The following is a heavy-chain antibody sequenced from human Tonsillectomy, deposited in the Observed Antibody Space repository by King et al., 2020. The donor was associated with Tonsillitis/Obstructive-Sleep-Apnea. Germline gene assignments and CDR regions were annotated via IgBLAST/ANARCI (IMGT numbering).Heavy chain of an antibody. Sequence: VQLVESGGSLVQPGGSLRLSCAASGFTFSSYEMNWVRQAPGKGLEWVSYISSSGNTIYYADSVKGRFTISRDNAENSLYLQMSSLRAEDTAIYYCASGLVRGVIMTAVFDYWGQGTLVTVSS. CDR3: ASGLVRGVIMTAVFDY. J-gene: IGHJ4*02. V-gene: IGHV3-48*03. D-gene: IGHD3-10*01. CDR1: GFTFSSYE. CDR2: ISSSGNTI.